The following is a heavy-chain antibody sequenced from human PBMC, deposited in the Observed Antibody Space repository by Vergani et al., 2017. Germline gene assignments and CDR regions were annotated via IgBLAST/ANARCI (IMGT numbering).Heavy chain of an antibody. CDR2: ISASGNA. J-gene: IGHJ4*02. CDR3: AKYLRDSTDGLPDS. Sequence: QVQLQASGPGRVKPSQTLSLTCTMSGGSISAGYYFWSWLRQPAGKGLEWLGHISASGNASHSPSLKTRGSMSVDTSKNQFSLTVTSVTAADTALYYCAKYLRDSTDGLPDSWGPGTLVIVSS. CDR1: GGSISAGYYF. D-gene: IGHD2-21*02. V-gene: IGHV4-61*02.